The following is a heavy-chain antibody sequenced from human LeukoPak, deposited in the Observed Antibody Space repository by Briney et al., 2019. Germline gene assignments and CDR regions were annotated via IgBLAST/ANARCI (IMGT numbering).Heavy chain of an antibody. V-gene: IGHV1-24*01. Sequence: ASVKVSCKVSGYTLTELSMHWVRQAPGKGLEWMGGFDPEDGETIYAQKFQGRVTMTEDTSTDTAYMELSSLRSEDTAVYYCARHWRPKGITMIRGVRPYYYMDVWGKGTTVTVSS. D-gene: IGHD3-10*01. CDR3: ARHWRPKGITMIRGVRPYYYMDV. J-gene: IGHJ6*03. CDR2: FDPEDGET. CDR1: GYTLTELS.